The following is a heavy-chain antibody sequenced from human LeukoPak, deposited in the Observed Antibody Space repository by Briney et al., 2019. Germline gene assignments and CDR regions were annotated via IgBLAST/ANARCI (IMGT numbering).Heavy chain of an antibody. CDR1: GFTFSSYA. CDR3: AKGSRIAARPTIWFDS. D-gene: IGHD6-6*01. J-gene: IGHJ5*01. CDR2: SGHSDGTT. Sequence: GGSLRLSCAAPGFTFSSYAMNWVRQAPGKGLEWVSSGHSDGTTYYADSVKGRFTVSRDNSKNTLSLQMNSLRAEDTAVYYCAKGSRIAARPTIWFDSWGQGTLVTVSS. V-gene: IGHV3-23*01.